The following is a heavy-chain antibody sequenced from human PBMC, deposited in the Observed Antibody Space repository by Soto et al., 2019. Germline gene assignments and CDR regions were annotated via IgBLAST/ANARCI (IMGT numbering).Heavy chain of an antibody. Sequence: PSETLSLTCAVYGGSFSGYYWSWIRQPPGKGLEWIGEINHSGSTNYNPSLKSRVTTSVDTSKNQFSLKLSSVTAADTAVYYCASPLGYCSGGSCYSGAFDIWGQGTMVTVSS. CDR1: GGSFSGYY. V-gene: IGHV4-34*01. D-gene: IGHD2-15*01. CDR3: ASPLGYCSGGSCYSGAFDI. J-gene: IGHJ3*02. CDR2: INHSGST.